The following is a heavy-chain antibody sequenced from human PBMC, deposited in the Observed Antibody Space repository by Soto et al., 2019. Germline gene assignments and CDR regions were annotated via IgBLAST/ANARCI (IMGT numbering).Heavy chain of an antibody. V-gene: IGHV3-48*03. J-gene: IGHJ4*02. D-gene: IGHD6-19*01. Sequence: GGSLRLSCAASGFTFYTYEMNWVRQAPGKGLEWVSYISSSGSTTYYADSVKGRFAISRDNAKNSLYLQVNSLKASDTAMYYCARQPVAGTDYWGQGTLVTVSS. CDR3: ARQPVAGTDY. CDR1: GFTFYTYE. CDR2: ISSSGSTT.